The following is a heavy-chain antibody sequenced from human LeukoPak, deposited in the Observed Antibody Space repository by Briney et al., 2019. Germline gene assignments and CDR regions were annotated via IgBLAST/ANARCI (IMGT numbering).Heavy chain of an antibody. V-gene: IGHV3-30*04. Sequence: GGSLRLSCAASGFTFSSYAMHWVRQAPGKGLEWVAVISYDGSNKYYADSVKGRFTISRDNSKNTLYLQMNSLRAEDTAVYYCAKDSSLYGTSWWGNYFDYWGQGTLVTVSS. D-gene: IGHD6-13*01. CDR3: AKDSSLYGTSWWGNYFDY. CDR1: GFTFSSYA. J-gene: IGHJ4*02. CDR2: ISYDGSNK.